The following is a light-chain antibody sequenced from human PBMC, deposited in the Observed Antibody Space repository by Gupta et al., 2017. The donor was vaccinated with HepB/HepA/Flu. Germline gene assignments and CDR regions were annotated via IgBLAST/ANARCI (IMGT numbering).Light chain of an antibody. CDR2: AAF. CDR3: QQTYRTPPT. J-gene: IGKJ4*01. Sequence: DIQMTQSPSSLYASAGDRVTITCRASQIIRSFLNWYQQKPGKAPKLLMYAAFTLHSGVPSRFSGSASGTDFTLTINSLQPEDFATYYCQQTYRTPPTFGGGTKVEIE. V-gene: IGKV1-39*01. CDR1: QIIRSF.